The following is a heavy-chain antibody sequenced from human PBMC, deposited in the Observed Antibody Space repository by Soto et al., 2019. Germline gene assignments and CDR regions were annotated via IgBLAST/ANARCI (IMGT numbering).Heavy chain of an antibody. CDR2: IIPILGIA. CDR1: GGTFSSYT. J-gene: IGHJ4*02. V-gene: IGHV1-69*08. CDR3: ARDEGYDCPNNIDY. Sequence: QVQLVQSGAEVKKPGSSVKVSCKASGGTFSSYTISWVRQAPGQGLEWMGRIIPILGIANYAQKFQGRVTITADKSTSTAYMERSSLRSEDTAVYYCARDEGYDCPNNIDYWGQGTLVTVSS. D-gene: IGHD5-12*01.